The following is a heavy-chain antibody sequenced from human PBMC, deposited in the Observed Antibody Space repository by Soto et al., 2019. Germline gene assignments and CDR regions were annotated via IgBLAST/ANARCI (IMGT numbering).Heavy chain of an antibody. CDR1: GDSISSDKW. Sequence: QVQLQESGPGLVKPSGTLSLTCAVSGDSISSDKWWSWVRQPPGKGLEWIGEIHHSGRTNYNPSLKSRVTILVERSKHQVSLERSSITAADTAVYYCARGGDWQFDYWGQGTLVTVSS. CDR2: IHHSGRT. V-gene: IGHV4-4*02. CDR3: ARGGDWQFDY. D-gene: IGHD2-21*02. J-gene: IGHJ4*02.